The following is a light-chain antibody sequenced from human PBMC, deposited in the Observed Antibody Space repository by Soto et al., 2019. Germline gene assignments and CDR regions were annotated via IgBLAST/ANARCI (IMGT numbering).Light chain of an antibody. V-gene: IGKV1-5*03. CDR1: QSISSW. J-gene: IGKJ1*01. Sequence: DIQMTQSPSILSASVGDRVTITCRASQSISSWLAWYPQKPGKTPKLLIYKASSLESGAPSRFSGSGSGTEFTLTISSLQPDDFATYYCQQYKDYETFGQGTKVDIK. CDR3: QQYKDYET. CDR2: KAS.